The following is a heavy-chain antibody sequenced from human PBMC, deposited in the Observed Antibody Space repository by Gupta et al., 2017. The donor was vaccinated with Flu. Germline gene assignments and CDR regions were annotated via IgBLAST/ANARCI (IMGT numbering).Heavy chain of an antibody. J-gene: IGHJ4*02. D-gene: IGHD3-22*01. CDR1: GGSVTSGNYY. CDR3: AREPHPYYEESNGYTVDS. Sequence: QVQLQESGPGLVKPSQTLSLTCSVSGGSVTSGNYYWSWIRQPAGKGLEWIGRVYRNGNTNYNPSLKSRVSVSLDTSKNRFSLKMNSMTAADTAVYYCAREPHPYYEESNGYTVDSWGQGTLVAVSS. V-gene: IGHV4-61*02. CDR2: VYRNGNT.